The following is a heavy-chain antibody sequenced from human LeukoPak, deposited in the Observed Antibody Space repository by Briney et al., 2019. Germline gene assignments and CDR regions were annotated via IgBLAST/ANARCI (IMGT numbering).Heavy chain of an antibody. J-gene: IGHJ4*02. CDR2: IHYSGST. CDR3: ARHFDGGNVDY. CDR1: GGSISSYY. V-gene: IGHV4-59*08. D-gene: IGHD2-15*01. Sequence: SETLSLTCTVSGGSISSYYWSWIRQPPGKGLEWIGYIHYSGSTNYNPSLKSRVTISVDTSKNQFSLKLSSVTAADTAVYYCARHFDGGNVDYWGQGTLVTVSS.